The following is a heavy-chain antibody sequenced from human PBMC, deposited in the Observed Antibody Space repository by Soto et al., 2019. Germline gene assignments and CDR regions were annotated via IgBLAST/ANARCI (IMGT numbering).Heavy chain of an antibody. CDR1: GYTFTSYG. CDR2: ISAYNGNT. Sequence: GASVKVSCKASGYTFTSYGISWARQAPGQGLEWMGWISAYNGNTNYAQKIQGRVTMTTDTSTSTAYKELRSLRSDDTAVYYCARGPGITIFGVVITPYGMDVWGQGTTVTVSS. J-gene: IGHJ6*02. V-gene: IGHV1-18*01. CDR3: ARGPGITIFGVVITPYGMDV. D-gene: IGHD3-3*01.